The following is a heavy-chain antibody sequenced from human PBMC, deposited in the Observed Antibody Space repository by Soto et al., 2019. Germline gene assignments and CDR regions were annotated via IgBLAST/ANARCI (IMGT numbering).Heavy chain of an antibody. J-gene: IGHJ6*02. CDR2: ISHDGGT. CDR1: GGSFDDFY. Sequence: QVQLQQWGAGLLRPSETLSLTCAFYGGSFDDFYWSWVRQSPGQGLEWVGEISHDGGTNYSPSLASRVSISVDTSKNQFSLHLRSVTAEDTGLYYCARGQLVWYGDLTPYHRDMDVWGQGTTVTVSS. CDR3: ARGQLVWYGDLTPYHRDMDV. D-gene: IGHD3-10*01. V-gene: IGHV4-34*02.